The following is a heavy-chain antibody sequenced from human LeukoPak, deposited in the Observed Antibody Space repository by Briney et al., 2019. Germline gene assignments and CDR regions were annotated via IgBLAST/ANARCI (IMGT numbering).Heavy chain of an antibody. CDR3: ARVQLYGSGSPNDY. CDR1: GYSISSGYY. J-gene: IGHJ4*02. D-gene: IGHD3-10*01. Sequence: SETLSLTCTVSGYSISSGYYWGWIRQPPGKGLEWIGSIYHSGSTYYNPSRKSRVTISLDTSKNQFSLKLSSVTAADTAVYYCARVQLYGSGSPNDYWGQGTLVTVSS. CDR2: IYHSGST. V-gene: IGHV4-38-2*02.